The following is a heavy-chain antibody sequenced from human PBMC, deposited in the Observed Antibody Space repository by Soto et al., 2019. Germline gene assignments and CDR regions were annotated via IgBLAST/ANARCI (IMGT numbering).Heavy chain of an antibody. Sequence: QVQLVESGGGVVQPGRSLRLSCAASGFTFSSYAMHWVRQAPGKGLEWVAVISYDGSNKYYADSVKGRFTISRDNSKNTLYLQMNSLRAEDTAVYSCARIYTYYGMDVWGQGTTVTVSS. V-gene: IGHV3-30-3*01. CDR1: GFTFSSYA. J-gene: IGHJ6*02. D-gene: IGHD4-4*01. CDR2: ISYDGSNK. CDR3: ARIYTYYGMDV.